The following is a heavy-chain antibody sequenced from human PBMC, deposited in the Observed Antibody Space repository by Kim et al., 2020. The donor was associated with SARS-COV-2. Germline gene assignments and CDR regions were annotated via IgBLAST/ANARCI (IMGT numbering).Heavy chain of an antibody. CDR2: ISASGDSS. V-gene: IGHV3-23*01. J-gene: IGHJ4*02. Sequence: GGSLRLSCAASGFTFNNYVMNWVRQAPGKGLEWVSAISASGDSSYYADSVKGRFTISRDNSKNTLFLEMNSLRAEDTAVYYCAKVKGEVVSRRLCDYWGQGALVTVSS. D-gene: IGHD2-21*01. CDR1: GFTFNNYV. CDR3: AKVKGEVVSRRLCDY.